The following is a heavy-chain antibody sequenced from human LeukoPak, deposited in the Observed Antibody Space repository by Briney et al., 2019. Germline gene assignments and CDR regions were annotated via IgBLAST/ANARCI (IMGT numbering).Heavy chain of an antibody. CDR2: IRSKPNNYAT. J-gene: IGHJ4*02. D-gene: IGHD1-20*01. CDR1: GFTFTGSA. CDR3: TRLPLSGTNDY. Sequence: PGGSLRLSCAVSGFTFTGSAMHWVRQASGKGLEWVGRIRSKPNNYATAYAASVEGRFTISRDDSKNTAYLQMNSLKTEDTAVYYCTRLPLSGTNDYWGQGTLVTVSS. V-gene: IGHV3-73*01.